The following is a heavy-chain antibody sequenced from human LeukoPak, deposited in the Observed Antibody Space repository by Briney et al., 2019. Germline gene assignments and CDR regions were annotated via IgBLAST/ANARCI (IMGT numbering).Heavy chain of an antibody. D-gene: IGHD3-22*01. V-gene: IGHV4-59*01. CDR1: GGSISSYY. CDR2: ISDTGST. J-gene: IGHJ4*02. Sequence: SETLSLTCTVSGGSISSYYWNWIRQPPGKGPEWIGCISDTGSTKYNPAFKSRVTISVDTSKNQFSLKLTSVTAADTAVYFCATGYYEPFEKWGQGTLVSVPS. CDR3: ATGYYEPFEK.